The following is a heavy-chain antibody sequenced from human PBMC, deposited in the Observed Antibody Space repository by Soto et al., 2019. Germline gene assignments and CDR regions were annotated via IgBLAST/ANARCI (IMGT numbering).Heavy chain of an antibody. V-gene: IGHV4-39*01. J-gene: IGHJ5*02. D-gene: IGHD6-13*01. Sequence: SLTCTVSGGSISSSSYYWGWIRQPPGKGLEWIGSIYYSGSTYYNPSLKSRVTISVDTSKNQFSLKLSSVTAADTAVYYCARTGYSSSRGWFDPWGQGTLVTVSS. CDR1: GGSISSSSYY. CDR2: IYYSGST. CDR3: ARTGYSSSRGWFDP.